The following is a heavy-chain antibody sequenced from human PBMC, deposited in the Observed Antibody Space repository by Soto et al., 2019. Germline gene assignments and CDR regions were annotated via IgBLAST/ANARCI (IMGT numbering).Heavy chain of an antibody. V-gene: IGHV1-69*13. CDR1: GGTFSSYA. J-gene: IGHJ6*02. CDR2: IIPIFGTA. Sequence: ASVKVSCKASGGTFSSYAISWVRQAPGQGLEWMGGIIPIFGTANYAQKFQGRVTITADESTSTAYMELSSLRSEDTAVYYCARGHRYCSGGSCSPGYYYGMDVWGQGTTVTVSS. D-gene: IGHD2-15*01. CDR3: ARGHRYCSGGSCSPGYYYGMDV.